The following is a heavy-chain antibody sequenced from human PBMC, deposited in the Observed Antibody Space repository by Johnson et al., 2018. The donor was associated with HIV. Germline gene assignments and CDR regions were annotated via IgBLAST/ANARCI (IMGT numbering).Heavy chain of an antibody. J-gene: IGHJ3*01. CDR2: ISYDGSNK. Sequence: QVQLVESGGGVVQPGRSLRLSCVASGFTFSTYAMHWVRQAPGKGLEWVAVISYDGSNKYYADSVKGRFTISRDNSKNTLYLQMNSLRAEDTAVYYCARGEAQEGWIQLGSYAFDFWGRGTMVTVSS. CDR3: ARGEAQEGWIQLGSYAFDF. D-gene: IGHD5-18*01. CDR1: GFTFSTYA. V-gene: IGHV3-30-3*01.